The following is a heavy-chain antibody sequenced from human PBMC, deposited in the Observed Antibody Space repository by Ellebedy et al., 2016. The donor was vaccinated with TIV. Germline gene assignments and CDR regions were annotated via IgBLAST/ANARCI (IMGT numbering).Heavy chain of an antibody. D-gene: IGHD5-18*01. V-gene: IGHV4-34*01. CDR3: ARKIIRTNRRGYSYGN. J-gene: IGHJ4*02. CDR2: INHSGST. Sequence: SETLSLXXAVYGGSFSGYYWSWIRQPPGKGLEWIGEINHSGSTNYNPSLKSRVTISVDTSKNQFSLKLSSVTAADTAVYYCARKIIRTNRRGYSYGNWGQGTLVTVSS. CDR1: GGSFSGYY.